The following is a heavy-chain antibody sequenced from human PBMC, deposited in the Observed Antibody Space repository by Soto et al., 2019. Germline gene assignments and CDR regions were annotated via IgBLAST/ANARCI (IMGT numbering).Heavy chain of an antibody. J-gene: IGHJ6*02. V-gene: IGHV3-48*03. D-gene: IGHD3-22*01. CDR3: ARKPSYDSSGYPLLYYGMDV. CDR1: GFTFSSYE. Sequence: PGGSLRLSCAASGFTFSSYEMNWVRQAPGKGLEWVSYISSSGSTIYYTDSVKGRFTISRDNAKNSLYLQMNSLRAEDTAVYYCARKPSYDSSGYPLLYYGMDVWGQGTTVTVSS. CDR2: ISSSGSTI.